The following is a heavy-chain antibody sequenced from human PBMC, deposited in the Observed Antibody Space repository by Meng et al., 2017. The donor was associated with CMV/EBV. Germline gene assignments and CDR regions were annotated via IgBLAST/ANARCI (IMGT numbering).Heavy chain of an antibody. CDR2: INHSGST. D-gene: IGHD1-26*01. Sequence: HVQPQQRGSVLLKPSETLSLTVAGYGGSCSGYYWSWIRQPPGKGLEWIGEINHSGSTNYNPSLKSRVTISVDTSKNQFSLKLSSVTAADTAVYYCARKGGSYPLDYWGQGTLVTVSS. V-gene: IGHV4-34*01. J-gene: IGHJ4*02. CDR1: GGSCSGYY. CDR3: ARKGGSYPLDY.